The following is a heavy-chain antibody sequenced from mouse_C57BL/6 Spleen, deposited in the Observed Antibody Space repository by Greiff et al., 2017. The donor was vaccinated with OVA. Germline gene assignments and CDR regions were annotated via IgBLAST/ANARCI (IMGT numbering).Heavy chain of an antibody. CDR1: GYNIKNTY. D-gene: IGHD1-1*01. CDR2: IDPANGNT. J-gene: IGHJ1*03. CDR3: GRWDYGGSGPSGV. V-gene: IGHV14-3*01. Sequence: VQLQQSVAELVRPGASVKLSCTASGYNIKNTYMHWVKQRPEQGLEWIGRIDPANGNTKYAPKFQGKATITADTSSNTAYLQLSSLTSEDTAICYCGRWDYGGSGPSGVWGTGTTVTVSA.